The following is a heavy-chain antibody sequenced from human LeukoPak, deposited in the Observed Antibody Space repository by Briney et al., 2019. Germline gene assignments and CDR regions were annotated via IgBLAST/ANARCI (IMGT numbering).Heavy chain of an antibody. J-gene: IGHJ4*02. CDR3: ARDRIAYCGGDCPPDYFDY. D-gene: IGHD2-21*02. CDR1: GYTFTSYY. Sequence: GASVKVSCKASGYTFTSYYMHWVRQAPGQGLEWMGIINPSGGSTSYAQKFQGRVTMTRDTSTSTVYMELSSLRSEDTAVYYCARDRIAYCGGDCPPDYFDYWGQGTLVTVSS. CDR2: INPSGGST. V-gene: IGHV1-46*01.